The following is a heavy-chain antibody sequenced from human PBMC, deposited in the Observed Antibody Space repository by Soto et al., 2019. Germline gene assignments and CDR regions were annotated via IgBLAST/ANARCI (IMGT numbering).Heavy chain of an antibody. CDR3: ASGVRGDY. D-gene: IGHD3-10*01. Sequence: EVQLVESGGGLIQPGGSLRLSCAASGFTVSSNYMSWVRQARGKGLEWVSVIYSGGSTYYADSVKGRFTISRDNSKNKLYTQMNSLRAEDTAVYDCASGVRGDYWGQGTLVTVSS. J-gene: IGHJ4*02. V-gene: IGHV3-53*01. CDR2: IYSGGST. CDR1: GFTVSSNY.